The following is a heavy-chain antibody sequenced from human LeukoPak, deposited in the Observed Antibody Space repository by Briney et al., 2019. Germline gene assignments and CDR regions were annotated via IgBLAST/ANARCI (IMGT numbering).Heavy chain of an antibody. CDR2: IGTAGEI. CDR1: GFTFSSYD. V-gene: IGHV3-13*01. D-gene: IGHD3-10*01. CDR3: AGSDTIGYLPREWDYWYFDR. J-gene: IGHJ2*01. Sequence: GGSLRLSCAASGFTFSSYDIHWVRQATGKGLEWVSGIGTAGEIYYPDSVKGRFTISRDNAKNSLYLQLNSLRAEDTAVYYCAGSDTIGYLPREWDYWYFDRWGRGTLVTVSS.